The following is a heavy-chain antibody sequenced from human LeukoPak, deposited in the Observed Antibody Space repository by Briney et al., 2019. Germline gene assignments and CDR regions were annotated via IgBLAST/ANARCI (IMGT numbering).Heavy chain of an antibody. V-gene: IGHV3-48*02. CDR3: ASFSDYIWGSYRAKTSPFDY. Sequence: PGGSLRLSCAASGFTFSSYSTNWVRQAPGKGLEWVSYISSSSSTIYYADSVKGRFTISRDNAKNSLYLQMNSLRDEDTAVYYCASFSDYIWGSYRAKTSPFDYWGQGTLVTVSS. CDR2: ISSSSSTI. J-gene: IGHJ4*02. D-gene: IGHD3-16*02. CDR1: GFTFSSYS.